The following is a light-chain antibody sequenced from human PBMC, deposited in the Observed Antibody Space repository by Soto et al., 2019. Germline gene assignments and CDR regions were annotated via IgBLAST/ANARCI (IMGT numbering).Light chain of an antibody. J-gene: IGLJ2*01. V-gene: IGLV4-69*01. CDR3: QPWGTGPVI. CDR1: SGHNTYA. CDR2: LNSDGSH. Sequence: QPVLTQSPSASASLGASVKLTCTLSSGHNTYAIAWHRQQPEKGPRYLMKLNSDGSHTKGDGIPDRFSGSSSGAERYLTISSLQSEDEADYYCQPWGTGPVIFGGGTKVTVL.